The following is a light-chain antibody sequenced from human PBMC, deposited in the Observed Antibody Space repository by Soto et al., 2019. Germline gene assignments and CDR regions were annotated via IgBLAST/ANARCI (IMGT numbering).Light chain of an antibody. CDR3: SSYTSSIVV. V-gene: IGLV2-14*01. CDR1: SSDVGGYNY. CDR2: EVS. J-gene: IGLJ2*01. Sequence: QSALTQPASVSGSPGQSITISCTGNSSDVGGYNYVSWYQQHPGKAPKLMIYEVSNRPSGVSNRFSGSKSGNTASLTISGLQAEDEADYYCSSYTSSIVVFGGGTKLTVL.